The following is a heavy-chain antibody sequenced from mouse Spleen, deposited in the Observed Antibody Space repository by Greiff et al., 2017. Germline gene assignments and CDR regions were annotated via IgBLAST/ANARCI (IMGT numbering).Heavy chain of an antibody. CDR1: GYTFTSYW. CDR2: IHPNSGST. CDR3: ERRDYGSSFWFAY. Sequence: QVQLQQPGAELVKPGASVKLSCKASGYTFTSYWMHWVKQRPGQGLEWIGMIHPNSGSTNYNEKFTSKATLTVDKSSSTAYMQLSSLTSEDSAVYYCERRDYGSSFWFAYWGQGTLVTVSA. J-gene: IGHJ3*01. V-gene: IGHV1-64*01. D-gene: IGHD1-1*01.